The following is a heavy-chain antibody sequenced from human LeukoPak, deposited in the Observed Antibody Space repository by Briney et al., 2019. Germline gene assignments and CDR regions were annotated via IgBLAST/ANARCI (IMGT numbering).Heavy chain of an antibody. J-gene: IGHJ4*02. CDR1: GYTFTSYG. V-gene: IGHV1-18*01. CDR2: ISAYNGNT. CDR3: ARALYDSSGYYPGY. D-gene: IGHD3-22*01. Sequence: GALVKVSCKASGYTFTSYGISWVRQAPGQGLEWMGWISAYNGNTNYAQKLQGRVTMTTDTSTSTAYMELRSLRSDDTAVYYCARALYDSSGYYPGYWGQGTLVTVSS.